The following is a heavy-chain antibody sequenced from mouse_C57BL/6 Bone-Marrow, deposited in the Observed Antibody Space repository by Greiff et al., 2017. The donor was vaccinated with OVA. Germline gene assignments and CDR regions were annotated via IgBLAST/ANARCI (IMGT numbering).Heavy chain of an antibody. V-gene: IGHV2-9-1*01. CDR3: ARNWGNYHYFDY. J-gene: IGHJ2*01. CDR2: IWPGGGT. D-gene: IGHD2-1*01. CDR1: GFSLTSYA. Sequence: QVQLKESGPGLVAPSQSLSITCTVSGFSLTSYAISWVRQPPGKGLEWLGVIWPGGGTNYNSALKSRLSISKDNSKSQVFLKMNSLQTDDTARYYCARNWGNYHYFDYWGQGTTLTVSS.